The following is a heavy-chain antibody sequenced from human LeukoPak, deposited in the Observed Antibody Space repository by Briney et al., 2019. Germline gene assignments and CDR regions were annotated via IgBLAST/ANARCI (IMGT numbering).Heavy chain of an antibody. V-gene: IGHV5-51*01. D-gene: IGHD3-22*01. CDR2: IYPGDSDT. J-gene: IGHJ4*02. Sequence: GESLKISCKGSGYSFTSYWIGWVRQMPGKGLEWMGIIYPGDSDTRYSPSFQGQVTISADKSISTAYLQWSSLKASDTAMYYCARTPTYYHDSSGSNFDYWGQGTLVTVSS. CDR1: GYSFTSYW. CDR3: ARTPTYYHDSSGSNFDY.